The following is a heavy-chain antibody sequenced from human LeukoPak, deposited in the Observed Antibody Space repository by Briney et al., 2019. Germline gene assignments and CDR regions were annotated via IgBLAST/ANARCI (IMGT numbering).Heavy chain of an antibody. CDR2: INHSGST. J-gene: IGHJ4*02. V-gene: IGHV4-34*01. CDR3: VRGSYYGSGSYVLDFDY. D-gene: IGHD3-10*01. CDR1: GGSFSGYY. Sequence: SETLSLTCAVYGGSFSGYYWSWIRQPPGKGLEWIGEINHSGSTNYNPSLKSRVTISVDTSKNQFSLKPSSVTAADTAVYYCVRGSYYGSGSYVLDFDYWGQGTLVTVSS.